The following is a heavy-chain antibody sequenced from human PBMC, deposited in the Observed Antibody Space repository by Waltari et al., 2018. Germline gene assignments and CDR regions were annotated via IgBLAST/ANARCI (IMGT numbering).Heavy chain of an antibody. Sequence: QVQLVQSGAEVKKPGASVKVSCKASGYPFTGYAIHWVRQAPGHRLEWMGWINSNKVNIEVSQKFGGRVTITRDTYLSTAYMEMGSLRYEDTSIYYCVRGYHGGAWIVDYWGQGTPVTVSS. CDR3: VRGYHGGAWIVDY. J-gene: IGHJ4*02. CDR2: INSNKVNI. D-gene: IGHD1-1*01. CDR1: GYPFTGYA. V-gene: IGHV1-3*01.